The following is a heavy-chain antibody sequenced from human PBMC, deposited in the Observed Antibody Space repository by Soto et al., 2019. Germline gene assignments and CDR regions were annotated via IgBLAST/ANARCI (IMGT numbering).Heavy chain of an antibody. J-gene: IGHJ4*02. CDR3: AKQRADYGSGADTFYFDS. Sequence: EVQLLESGGGLVQPGGSLRLSCTVSGVTFSNYAMNWVRQAPGKGLEWVSSLSGSGGTTYYADSVKGRFIISRDNSKNTLELLMNSLRAEDTALYYCAKQRADYGSGADTFYFDSWGQGALVTVSA. CDR1: GVTFSNYA. V-gene: IGHV3-23*01. CDR2: LSGSGGTT. D-gene: IGHD3-10*01.